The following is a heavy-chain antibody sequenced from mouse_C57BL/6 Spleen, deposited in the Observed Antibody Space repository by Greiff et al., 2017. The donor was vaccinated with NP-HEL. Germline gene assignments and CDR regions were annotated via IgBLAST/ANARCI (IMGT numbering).Heavy chain of an antibody. J-gene: IGHJ2*01. V-gene: IGHV5-16*01. CDR2: INYDGSST. Sequence: EVNVVESEGGLVQPGRSMKLSCTASGFTFSDYYMAWVRQVPEKGLEWVANINYDGSSTYYLDSLKSRFIISRDNAKNILYLQMSSLKSEDTATYYCAREGNGYDGGYYFDYWGQGTTLTVSS. CDR1: GFTFSDYY. D-gene: IGHD2-2*01. CDR3: AREGNGYDGGYYFDY.